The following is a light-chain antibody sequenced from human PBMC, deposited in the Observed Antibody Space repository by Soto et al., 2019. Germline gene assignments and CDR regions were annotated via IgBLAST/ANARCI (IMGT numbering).Light chain of an antibody. CDR2: GNN. CDR1: SSNIGAAYD. Sequence: QSVLTQPPSVSGAPGQKVTISCTRSSSNIGAAYDVHWYQHLPGTAPKLLIYGNNNRPSGVPDRCSGSKSGTSASLAITGFQAEDEADYYCQSYDSSLSGWVFGGGTKLTVL. CDR3: QSYDSSLSGWV. V-gene: IGLV1-40*01. J-gene: IGLJ3*02.